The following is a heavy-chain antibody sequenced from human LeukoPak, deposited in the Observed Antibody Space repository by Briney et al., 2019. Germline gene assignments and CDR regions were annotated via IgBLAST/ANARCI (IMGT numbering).Heavy chain of an antibody. CDR2: IYHSGTT. Sequence: SETLSLTCAVSGVAISRGGYAWNWIRQPPGKGLEWIAYIYHSGTTYYNPSLNSRATISVDTSKNQFSLKLSSGTAADTAVYYCVRGRYSSGWFKDKNWFDPWGQGIPVPVSS. V-gene: IGHV4-30-4*07. CDR1: GVAISRGGYA. CDR3: VRGRYSSGWFKDKNWFDP. J-gene: IGHJ5*02. D-gene: IGHD6-19*01.